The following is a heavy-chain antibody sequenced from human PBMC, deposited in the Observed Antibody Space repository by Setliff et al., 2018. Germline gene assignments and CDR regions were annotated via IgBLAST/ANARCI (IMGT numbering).Heavy chain of an antibody. CDR2: INHSGST. CDR3: ARTGTYRYFDY. Sequence: PSETLSLTCAVYGGSFSDYYWSWIRQPPGKGLEWIGEINHSGSTYSNASLASRLTISVDTAKNQFSLKLTSVTAADTAVYYCARTGTYRYFDYWGQGTRVTVSS. D-gene: IGHD1-1*01. V-gene: IGHV4-34*01. CDR1: GGSFSDYY. J-gene: IGHJ4*02.